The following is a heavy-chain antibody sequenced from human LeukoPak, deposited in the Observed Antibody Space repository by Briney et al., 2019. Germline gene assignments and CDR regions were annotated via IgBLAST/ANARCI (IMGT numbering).Heavy chain of an antibody. CDR2: INAYNGNT. J-gene: IGHJ5*02. D-gene: IGHD3-3*01. Sequence: ASVTVSCTASGYTFTSYGISWVRQAPGQGLEWMGWINAYNGNTNYAQKLQGRVTMTTDTSTSTAYMELRSLRSDDTAVYYCARDPAYYDFWSGYSNWFDPWGQGTLVTASS. CDR1: GYTFTSYG. V-gene: IGHV1-18*01. CDR3: ARDPAYYDFWSGYSNWFDP.